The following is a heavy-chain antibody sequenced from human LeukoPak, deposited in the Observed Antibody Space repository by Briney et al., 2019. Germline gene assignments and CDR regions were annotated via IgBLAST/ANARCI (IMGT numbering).Heavy chain of an antibody. J-gene: IGHJ4*02. CDR1: GGSISSYY. Sequence: SETLSLTCTVSGGSISSYYWSWIRQPSGKGLEWIGYIYYSGSTNYNPSLKSRVTISVDTSKNQFSLKLSSVTAADTAVYYCARRSPSYSSGYSGPFDYWGQGTLVTVSS. CDR2: IYYSGST. CDR3: ARRSPSYSSGYSGPFDY. V-gene: IGHV4-59*01. D-gene: IGHD3-22*01.